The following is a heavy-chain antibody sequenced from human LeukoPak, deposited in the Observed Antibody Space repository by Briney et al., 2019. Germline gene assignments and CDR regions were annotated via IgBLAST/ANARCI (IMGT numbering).Heavy chain of an antibody. CDR2: IASSGSTI. CDR3: ARQRRWGFDY. CDR1: GFTFRDYY. Sequence: GGSLRLSCAASGFTFRDYYMNWIRQAPGKGLEWVSYIASSGSTIYYADSVKGRFTISRDNAKNSLYLQMNSLRVEDTAVYYCARQRRWGFDYWGQGTLVTVSS. D-gene: IGHD5-24*01. J-gene: IGHJ4*02. V-gene: IGHV3-11*04.